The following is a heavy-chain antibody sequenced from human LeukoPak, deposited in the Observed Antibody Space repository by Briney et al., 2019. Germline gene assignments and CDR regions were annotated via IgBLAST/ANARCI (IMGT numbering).Heavy chain of an antibody. Sequence: SETLSLTCAVYGGSFSGYYWSWIRQPPGKGLEWIGEINHSGSTNYNPSLKSRVTISVDTSKNQFSLKLSSVAAADTAVYHCARGRAPWSGKYPLIGMDVWGQGTTVTVSS. CDR2: INHSGST. J-gene: IGHJ6*02. D-gene: IGHD3-3*01. V-gene: IGHV4-34*01. CDR3: ARGRAPWSGKYPLIGMDV. CDR1: GGSFSGYY.